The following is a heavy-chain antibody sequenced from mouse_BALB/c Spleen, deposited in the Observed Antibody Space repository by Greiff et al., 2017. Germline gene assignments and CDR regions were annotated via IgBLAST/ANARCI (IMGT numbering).Heavy chain of an antibody. CDR2: IFPGSGNT. V-gene: IGHV1-66*01. J-gene: IGHJ3*01. Sequence: QVQLKESGPELVKPGASVKISCKASGYSFTSYYIHWVKQRPGQGLEWIGWIFPGSGNTKYNEKFKGKATLTADTSSSTAYMQLSSLTSEDSAVYFCARSDRSSWFAYWGQGTLVTVSA. CDR3: ARSDRSSWFAY. CDR1: GYSFTSYY. D-gene: IGHD2-14*01.